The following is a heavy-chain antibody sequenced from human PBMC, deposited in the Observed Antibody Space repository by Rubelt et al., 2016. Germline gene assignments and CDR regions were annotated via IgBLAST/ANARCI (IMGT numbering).Heavy chain of an antibody. D-gene: IGHD4-17*01. Sequence: QVQLQESGPGLVKPSGTLSLTCAVSGGSISSSSYYWGWIRQPPGKGLEWIGEINHSGSTNYNPSLMSRVTISVDTSKNQFSLKLSSVTAADTAVYYCARDDDYGDHARYFDYWGQGTLVTVSS. J-gene: IGHJ4*02. CDR3: ARDDDYGDHARYFDY. CDR2: INHSGST. V-gene: IGHV4-39*07. CDR1: GGSISSSSYY.